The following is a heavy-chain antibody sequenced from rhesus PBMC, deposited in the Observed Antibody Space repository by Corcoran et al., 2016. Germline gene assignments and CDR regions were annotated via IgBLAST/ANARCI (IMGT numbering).Heavy chain of an antibody. Sequence: EVQLVESGGGLAKPGGSLRLSCAASGFTLSSYWMNWVRQTPGKGLEWNSAMTRGRSNTYYADSVKGRFTISRHNSKNTLSLQMNILRAEDTALYYCAKERIAAAGTIAFDFWGQGLRVTVSS. V-gene: IGHV3S42*01. CDR1: GFTLSSYW. J-gene: IGHJ3*01. CDR3: AKERIAAAGTIAFDF. CDR2: MTRGRSNT. D-gene: IGHD6-25*01.